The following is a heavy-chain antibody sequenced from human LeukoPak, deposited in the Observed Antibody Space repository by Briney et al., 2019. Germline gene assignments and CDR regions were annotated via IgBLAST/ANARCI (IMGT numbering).Heavy chain of an antibody. CDR3: AREDASSLDY. V-gene: IGHV3-21*01. CDR1: GFTFSSYS. CDR2: ITGSSSYI. J-gene: IGHJ4*02. Sequence: GGSLRLSCAASGFTFSSYSMNWVRQAPGKGLEWVSSITGSSSYIYYADSVRGRFTISRDNSKNILYLQMNSLRAEDTAVYYCAREDASSLDYWGQGTLVTVSS.